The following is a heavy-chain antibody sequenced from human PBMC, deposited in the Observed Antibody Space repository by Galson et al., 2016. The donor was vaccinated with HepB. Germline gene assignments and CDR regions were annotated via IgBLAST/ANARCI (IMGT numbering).Heavy chain of an antibody. CDR2: IWPNGNSQ. CDR3: ARDSGDSWSGYSAYYDY. V-gene: IGHV3-33*01. CDR1: GFRFSDRA. J-gene: IGHJ4*02. Sequence: SLRLSCAASGFRFSDRAMHWVRQPPGKGLEGVAVIWPNGNSQYYADSVKGRFTISRDNSKNTLYLQMSSLRAEDTAVYYCARDSGDSWSGYSAYYDYWGQGTLVNV. D-gene: IGHD3-3*01.